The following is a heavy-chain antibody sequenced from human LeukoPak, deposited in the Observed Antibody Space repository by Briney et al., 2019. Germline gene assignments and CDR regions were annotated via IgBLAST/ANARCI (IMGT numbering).Heavy chain of an antibody. CDR1: GLTFSSYS. V-gene: IGHV3-21*01. CDR3: ARDLPPTYYDFWSGYSYYFDY. CDR2: ISSSSSYI. Sequence: GGSLRLSCAASGLTFSSYSMNWVRQAPGKGLEWVSSISSSSSYIYYADSVKGRFTISRDNAKNSLYLQMNSLRAEDTAVYYCARDLPPTYYDFWSGYSYYFDYWGQGTLVTVSS. J-gene: IGHJ4*02. D-gene: IGHD3-3*01.